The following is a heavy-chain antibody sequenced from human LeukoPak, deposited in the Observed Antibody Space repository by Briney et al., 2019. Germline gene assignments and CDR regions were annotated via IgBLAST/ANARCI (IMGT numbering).Heavy chain of an antibody. CDR3: AKASGPSGYYYMDV. V-gene: IGHV3-23*01. CDR2: IIGSGGNT. J-gene: IGHJ6*03. Sequence: SGGSLRLSCAASGFTFSSYAMSWVRQAPGKGLEWPSAIIGSGGNTYYADSVKGRFTISRDNSKNTLYMHMNSLRADDTAIYYCAKASGPSGYYYMDVRGKGTTVTVSS. CDR1: GFTFSSYA.